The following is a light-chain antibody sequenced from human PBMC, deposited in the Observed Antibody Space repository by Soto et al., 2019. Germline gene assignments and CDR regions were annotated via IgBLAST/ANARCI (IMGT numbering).Light chain of an antibody. CDR3: TAWDDSLNGRL. CDR1: SSNIGSNT. V-gene: IGLV1-44*01. Sequence: QSLLTQPPSASGTPGQRVTFSCSGSSSNIGSNTVNWYQQVPGTAPKLLIYSNDRRPSGVPDRFSGSKSGTSASLAISGLQSEDEADYYCTAWDDSLNGRLFGGGTKLTVL. J-gene: IGLJ2*01. CDR2: SND.